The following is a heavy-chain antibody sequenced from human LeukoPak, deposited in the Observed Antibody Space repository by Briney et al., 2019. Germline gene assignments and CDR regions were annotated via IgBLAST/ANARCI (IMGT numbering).Heavy chain of an antibody. Sequence: ASVKVSYKASGYTFTSYGISWVRQAPGRGLEWMGWISAYNGNTNYAQKLQGRVTMTTDTSTSTAYMELRSLRSDDTAVYYCARDSKRDDYVWGSYRQFDYWGQGTLVTVSS. CDR1: GYTFTSYG. J-gene: IGHJ4*02. CDR3: ARDSKRDDYVWGSYRQFDY. CDR2: ISAYNGNT. D-gene: IGHD3-16*02. V-gene: IGHV1-18*01.